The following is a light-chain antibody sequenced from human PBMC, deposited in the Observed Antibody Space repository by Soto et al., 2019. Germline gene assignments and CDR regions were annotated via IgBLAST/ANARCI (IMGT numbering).Light chain of an antibody. CDR3: QSSDDTGDYYL. Sequence: SYDLTQPPSVSVSPGQTARSTCSGDELSKQYSFWYQQKPGQAPVLVIYKDTERASGIPERFSGSSSGTTVTLTISGVRAEDEATYYCQSSDDTGDYYLFGTGTKVTVL. CDR1: ELSKQY. CDR2: KDT. V-gene: IGLV3-25*02. J-gene: IGLJ1*01.